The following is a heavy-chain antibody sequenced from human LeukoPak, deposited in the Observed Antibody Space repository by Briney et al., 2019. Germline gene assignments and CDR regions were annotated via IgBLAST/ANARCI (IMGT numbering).Heavy chain of an antibody. CDR1: GFTISNYG. V-gene: IGHV3-23*01. D-gene: IGHD3-10*02. CDR2: ISGSGGST. J-gene: IGHJ6*04. CDR3: AELGITMIGGV. Sequence: PGGSLRLSCAASGFTISNYGMSWVRQAPGKGLEWVSAISGSGGSTYYADSVKGRFTISRDNSKNTLYLQMNSLRAEDTAVYYCAELGITMIGGVWGKGTTVTISS.